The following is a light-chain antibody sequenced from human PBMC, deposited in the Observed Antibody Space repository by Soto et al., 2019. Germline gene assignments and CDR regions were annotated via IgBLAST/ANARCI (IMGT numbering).Light chain of an antibody. Sequence: EIVLTQSPGTLSLSPGERATLSCRASQSVSSSALAWYQQKPGQAPRRLIYGASSRATGIPDRFSGSGSGTDFTLTISRLEPEDYAVYFCQKYGTSPTWTFGQGTKVDIK. CDR2: GAS. CDR1: QSVSSSA. V-gene: IGKV3-20*01. J-gene: IGKJ1*01. CDR3: QKYGTSPTWT.